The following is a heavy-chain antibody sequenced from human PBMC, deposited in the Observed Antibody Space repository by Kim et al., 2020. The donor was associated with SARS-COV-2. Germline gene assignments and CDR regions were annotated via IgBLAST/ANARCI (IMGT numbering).Heavy chain of an antibody. CDR2: IDWNSGRI. Sequence: GGSLRLSCAASGFTFGDYVMHWVRQAPGKGLEWVAGIDWNSGRIDYADSVKGRFSVSRDNAKNSLYLQMNSLTTEDTALYHCTKEREKGYSYGWGELTSYWHGMDVWGQGTTVTVSS. V-gene: IGHV3-9*01. J-gene: IGHJ6*02. CDR3: TKEREKGYSYGWGELTSYWHGMDV. CDR1: GFTFGDYV. D-gene: IGHD5-18*01.